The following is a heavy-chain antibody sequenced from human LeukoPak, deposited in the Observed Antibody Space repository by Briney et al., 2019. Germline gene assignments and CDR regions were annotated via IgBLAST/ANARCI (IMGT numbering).Heavy chain of an antibody. CDR1: GFTFSSYA. CDR2: ISYDGSNK. J-gene: IGHJ6*03. D-gene: IGHD3-3*01. Sequence: PGRSLRLSCAASGFTFSSYAMHWVRQAPGKGLEWVAVISYDGSNKYYADSVKGRFTISRDNSKNTLYLQMNSLRAEDTAVYYCARDSHNYDFWSSGYYYYYMDVWGKGTTVTVSS. V-gene: IGHV3-30*04. CDR3: ARDSHNYDFWSSGYYYYYMDV.